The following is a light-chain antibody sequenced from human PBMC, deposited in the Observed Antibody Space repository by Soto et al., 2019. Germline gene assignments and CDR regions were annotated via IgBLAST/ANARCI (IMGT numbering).Light chain of an antibody. V-gene: IGLV2-23*01. J-gene: IGLJ1*01. CDR1: SSDVGAYNY. CDR2: EGS. CDR3: CSYAGSSTYV. Sequence: SALTQPASVSGSPGQSITISCTGTSSDVGAYNYISWYQQYPGTAPKIMIYEGSKRPSGVSNRFSGSKSGNTASLTISGRQAEDEADYYCCSYAGSSTYVFGTGTKVTVL.